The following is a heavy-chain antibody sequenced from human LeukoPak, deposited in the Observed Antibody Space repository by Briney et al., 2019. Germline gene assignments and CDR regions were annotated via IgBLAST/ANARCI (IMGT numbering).Heavy chain of an antibody. J-gene: IGHJ6*03. CDR3: AKDWAPYYGSGSYYNPYYYYYMDV. V-gene: IGHV3-30*02. CDR2: IRYDGSNK. D-gene: IGHD3-10*01. CDR1: GFTFSSYG. Sequence: GGSLRLSCAASGFTFSSYGMHWVRQAPGKGLEWVAFIRYDGSNKYYADSVKGRFTISRDNSKNTLYLQMNSLRAEDTAVYYCAKDWAPYYGSGSYYNPYYYYYMDVGGKGTTVTISS.